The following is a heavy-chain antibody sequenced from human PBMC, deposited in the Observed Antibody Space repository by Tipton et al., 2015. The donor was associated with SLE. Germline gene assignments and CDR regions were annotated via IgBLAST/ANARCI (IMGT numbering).Heavy chain of an antibody. CDR1: GDSISTYY. J-gene: IGHJ5*02. D-gene: IGHD5-18*01. CDR2: ISYTGST. Sequence: TLSLTCTVSGDSISTYYWSWIRQPPGKGLGWIGYISYTGSTNYNPSLKSRVTISVDTSKNQFSLKLSSVTAADTAVYYCARRGPLGYRNGPNWFDPWGQGTLVTVSS. CDR3: ARRGPLGYRNGPNWFDP. V-gene: IGHV4-59*12.